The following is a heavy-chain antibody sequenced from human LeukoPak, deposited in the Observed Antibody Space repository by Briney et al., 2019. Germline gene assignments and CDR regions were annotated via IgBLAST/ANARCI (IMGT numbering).Heavy chain of an antibody. V-gene: IGHV3-30*18. D-gene: IGHD3-16*01. J-gene: IGHJ4*02. CDR3: AKAGGR. CDR1: GFTFSSYG. Sequence: GGSLRLSCAASGFTFSSYGMHWVRQAPGKGLEWVAVISYDGSNKYYADSVEGRFTISRDNSKNTLYLQMNSLRAEDTAVYYCAKAGGRWGQGTLVTVSS. CDR2: ISYDGSNK.